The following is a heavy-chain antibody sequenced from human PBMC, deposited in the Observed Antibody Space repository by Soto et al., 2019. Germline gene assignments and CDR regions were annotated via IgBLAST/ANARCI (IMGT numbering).Heavy chain of an antibody. D-gene: IGHD3-10*01. CDR3: ARLVYYGSGSEKFDF. CDR1: GGSISSSSYY. V-gene: IGHV4-61*01. J-gene: IGHJ4*02. Sequence: SETLSLTCAVSGGSISSSSYYWSWIRQPPGKGLEWIGYIYYSGSTNYNPSLKSRVTISVDTSKNQFSLKLSSVTAADTAVYYCARLVYYGSGSEKFDFWGQGTLVTVSS. CDR2: IYYSGST.